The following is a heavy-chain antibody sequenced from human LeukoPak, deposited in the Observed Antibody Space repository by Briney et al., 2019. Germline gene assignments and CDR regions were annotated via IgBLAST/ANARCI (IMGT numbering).Heavy chain of an antibody. V-gene: IGHV3-48*04. Sequence: PGGSLRLSCAASGFTFSSYSMNWVRQAPGKGLEWVSYISSSSSTIYYADSVKGRFTISRDNAKNSLYLQMNSLRAEDTAVYYCARDFGVLTGYYAPLGMDVWGQGTTVTVSS. CDR3: ARDFGVLTGYYAPLGMDV. D-gene: IGHD3-9*01. CDR2: ISSSSSTI. J-gene: IGHJ6*02. CDR1: GFTFSSYS.